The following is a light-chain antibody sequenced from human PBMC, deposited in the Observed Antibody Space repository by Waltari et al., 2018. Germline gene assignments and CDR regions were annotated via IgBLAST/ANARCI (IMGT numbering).Light chain of an antibody. V-gene: IGKV4-1*01. Sequence: DIVMTQSPDSLAVSLGERATINCKSSQSVLYTSNSKNYLAWYQQKPGQPPKLLLYWASTRASGAPERFSGSGSGTDFTLTISSLQAEDVAVYYCHQYYSPPLTFGQGTKVEIK. CDR2: WAS. CDR1: QSVLYTSNSKNY. J-gene: IGKJ1*01. CDR3: HQYYSPPLT.